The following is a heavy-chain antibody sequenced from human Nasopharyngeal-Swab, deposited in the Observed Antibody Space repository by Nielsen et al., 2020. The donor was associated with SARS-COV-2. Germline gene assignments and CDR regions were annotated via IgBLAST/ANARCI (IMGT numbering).Heavy chain of an antibody. Sequence: GGSRSLAWAAAGFTSSSNYMSWVRQAPGKGLEWVSVIYSGGSTYYADSVKGRFTISRDNSKNTLYLQMNSLRAEDTAVYYCARWGGTHFDYWGQGTLVTVSS. CDR1: GFTSSSNY. J-gene: IGHJ4*02. CDR3: ARWGGTHFDY. CDR2: IYSGGST. V-gene: IGHV3-53*01. D-gene: IGHD2-15*01.